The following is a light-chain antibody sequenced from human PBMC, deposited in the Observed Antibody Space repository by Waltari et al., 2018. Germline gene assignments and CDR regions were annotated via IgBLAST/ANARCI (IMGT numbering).Light chain of an antibody. J-gene: IGKJ2*02. Sequence: EIVLTQSPGTLSLSPGERATLPCRASQSVSSSYLAWYQQKPGQAPRLLIYGASSRATGIPDRFSGSGSGTDFTLTISRLEPSDFSVYYCQQYGSSPRTFGQGTKLEIK. CDR1: QSVSSSY. CDR3: QQYGSSPRT. V-gene: IGKV3-20*01. CDR2: GAS.